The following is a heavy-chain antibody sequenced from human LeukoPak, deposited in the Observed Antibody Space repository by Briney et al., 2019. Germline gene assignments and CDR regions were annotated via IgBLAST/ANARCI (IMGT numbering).Heavy chain of an antibody. V-gene: IGHV3-7*01. Sequence: GGSLRLSCAASGFTFNIYWMSWVRQAPGKGLEWVANIKEDGSERHYLDSVKGRFTISRDNARNSLYLQMNSLRVEDTAVYYCAREVGASEFDYWGQGTLVTVSS. CDR2: IKEDGSER. CDR3: AREVGASEFDY. CDR1: GFTFNIYW. J-gene: IGHJ4*02. D-gene: IGHD1-26*01.